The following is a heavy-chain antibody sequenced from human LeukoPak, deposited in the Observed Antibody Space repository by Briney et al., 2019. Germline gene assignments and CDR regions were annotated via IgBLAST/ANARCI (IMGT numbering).Heavy chain of an antibody. V-gene: IGHV3-30-3*01. CDR1: GFTFSSYA. CDR3: AKDHRGDFYYYYYMDV. D-gene: IGHD3-10*01. J-gene: IGHJ6*03. CDR2: ISYDGSNK. Sequence: GGSLRLSCAASGFTFSSYAMHWVRQAPGKGLEWVAVISYDGSNKYYADSVKGRFTISRDNSKNTLYLQMNSLRAEDTAVYYCAKDHRGDFYYYYYMDVWGKGTTVTVSS.